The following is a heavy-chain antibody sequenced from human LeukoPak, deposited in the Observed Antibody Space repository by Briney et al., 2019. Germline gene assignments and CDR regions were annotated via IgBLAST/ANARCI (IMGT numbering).Heavy chain of an antibody. D-gene: IGHD3-16*01. CDR3: TRGAGWLIDY. CDR2: FHNSGTS. Sequence: SETLSLTCTVSGGTISSYYWSWIRQPPGKGLEWIGYFHNSGTSTYNPSLKSRVTISADTSKNQFSLKLNSLTTADTAVYYCTRGAGWLIDYWGQGILVTVSS. J-gene: IGHJ4*02. CDR1: GGTISSYY. V-gene: IGHV4-59*01.